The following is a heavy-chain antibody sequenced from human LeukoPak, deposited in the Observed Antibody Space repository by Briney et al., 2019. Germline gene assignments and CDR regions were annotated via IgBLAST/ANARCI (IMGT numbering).Heavy chain of an antibody. J-gene: IGHJ4*02. CDR3: ARGLGSYGY. Sequence: GGSLRLSCAASGFTFDDYAMHWVRQAPGKGLEWVSGISWNSGSIGYADSVKGRFTISRDNAKNSLYLQMNSLRAEDTAVYYCARGLGSYGYWGQGTLVTVSS. V-gene: IGHV3-9*01. D-gene: IGHD5-18*01. CDR2: ISWNSGSI. CDR1: GFTFDDYA.